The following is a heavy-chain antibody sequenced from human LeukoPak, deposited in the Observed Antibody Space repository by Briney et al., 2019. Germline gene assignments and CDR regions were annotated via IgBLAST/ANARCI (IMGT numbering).Heavy chain of an antibody. CDR1: GFTFSSYG. V-gene: IGHV3-33*06. J-gene: IGHJ4*02. CDR2: IWYDGSNK. CDR3: AKETYDFWSGYYFDY. D-gene: IGHD3-3*01. Sequence: GGSLRLSXAASGFTFSSYGMHWVRQAPGKGLEWVAVIWYDGSNKYYADSVKGRFTISRDNSKNTLYLQMNSLRAEDTAVYYCAKETYDFWSGYYFDYWGQGTLVTVSS.